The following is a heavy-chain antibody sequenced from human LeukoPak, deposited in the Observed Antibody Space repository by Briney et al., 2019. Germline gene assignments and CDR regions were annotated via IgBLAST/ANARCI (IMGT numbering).Heavy chain of an antibody. V-gene: IGHV3-30*02. CDR1: GFTFSSYG. CDR2: IRYDGSNK. J-gene: IGHJ4*02. D-gene: IGHD3-10*01. Sequence: GGSLRLSCAASGFTFSSYGMHWVRQAPGKGLEWVAFIRYDGSNKYYADSVKGRFTISRDNSKNTLYLQMSSLRAEDTAVYYCAKEGHPYGSGSYYFDYWGQGTLVTVSS. CDR3: AKEGHPYGSGSYYFDY.